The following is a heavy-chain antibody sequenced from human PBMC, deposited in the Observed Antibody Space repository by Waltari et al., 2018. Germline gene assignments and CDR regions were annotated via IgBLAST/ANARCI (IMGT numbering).Heavy chain of an antibody. CDR2: IYPGDSDT. J-gene: IGHJ4*02. V-gene: IGHV5-51*03. D-gene: IGHD3-10*01. CDR3: ARSSMVRGVDYFDY. CDR1: GYSFTSYW. Sequence: EVQLVQSGAEVKKTGESLKISCKGSGYSFTSYWIGWVRQTPGKGLEWMGIIYPGDSDTNYSPSFQGQVTISADKSISTAYLQWISLKASDTAMYYCARSSMVRGVDYFDYWGQGTLVTVSS.